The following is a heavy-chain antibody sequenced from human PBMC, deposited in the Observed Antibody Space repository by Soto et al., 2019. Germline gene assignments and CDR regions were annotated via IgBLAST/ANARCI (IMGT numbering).Heavy chain of an antibody. CDR3: ARGGGPYVWFNEF. Sequence: QEQLVQSRAEVKKPGSSVKVSCKDSGGLFSSFAISWVRQAPGQGLEWMGGIIPVFGTTNYAQKFQGRVTITADESTNTAYMELSSLTSDDTAMYCCARGGGPYVWFNEFWGQGTQVTVSS. J-gene: IGHJ4*02. CDR2: IIPVFGTT. D-gene: IGHD3-16*01. CDR1: GGLFSSFA. V-gene: IGHV1-69*01.